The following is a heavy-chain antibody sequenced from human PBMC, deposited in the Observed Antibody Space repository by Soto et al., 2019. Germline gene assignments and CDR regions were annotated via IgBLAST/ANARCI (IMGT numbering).Heavy chain of an antibody. CDR2: IKQDGSEK. D-gene: IGHD6-6*01. CDR1: GFTFSSYW. Sequence: GGSLRLSCAASGFTFSSYWMSWVRQAPGKGLEWVANIKQDGSEKYYVDSVKGRFTISRDNAKNSRYLQMNSLRAEDTAVYYCARDREQLVPYYYYGMDVWGQGTTVTVSS. CDR3: ARDREQLVPYYYYGMDV. V-gene: IGHV3-7*05. J-gene: IGHJ6*02.